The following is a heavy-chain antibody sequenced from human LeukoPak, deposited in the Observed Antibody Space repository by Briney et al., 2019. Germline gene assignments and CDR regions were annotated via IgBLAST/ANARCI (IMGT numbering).Heavy chain of an antibody. D-gene: IGHD3-3*01. CDR3: ARGGYDFWSGD. V-gene: IGHV4-59*01. Sequence: SETLSLTCTVSGDSISSYYWTWIRQPPGKGLEWIGYIYYTGITNYNPSLKSRVTISIDTSKNQFSLKLSSVTAADTAVYYCARGGYDFWSGDWGQGTLVTVSS. CDR2: IYYTGIT. J-gene: IGHJ4*02. CDR1: GDSISSYY.